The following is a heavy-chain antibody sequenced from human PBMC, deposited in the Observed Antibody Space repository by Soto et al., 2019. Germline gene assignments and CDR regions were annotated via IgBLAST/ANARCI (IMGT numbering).Heavy chain of an antibody. V-gene: IGHV4-61*01. J-gene: IGHJ4*02. D-gene: IGHD6-19*01. CDR2: IYYSGST. CDR3: ARDLGSGWYEFDY. CDR1: GGSVSSGSYY. Sequence: SETLSLTCTVYGGSVSSGSYYWSWIRQPPGKGLEWIGYIYYSGSTNYNPSLKSRVTISVDTSKNQFSLKLSSVTAADTAVYYCARDLGSGWYEFDYWGQGTLVTVSS.